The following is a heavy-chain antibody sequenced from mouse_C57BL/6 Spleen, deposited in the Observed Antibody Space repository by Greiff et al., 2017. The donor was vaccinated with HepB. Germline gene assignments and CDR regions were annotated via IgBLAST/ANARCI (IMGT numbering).Heavy chain of an antibody. J-gene: IGHJ4*01. CDR1: GFSLTSYG. CDR2: IWSDGST. V-gene: IGHV2-6-1*01. D-gene: IGHD2-4*01. Sequence: VQLKESGPGLVAPSQSLSITCTVSGFSLTSYGVHWVRQPPGKGLAWLVVIWSDGSTTYNSALKSRLSISKDNSKIQVFLKMNSLHTNDTAMYYCARHAGYDDAYAMDYWGQGTSVTVSS. CDR3: ARHAGYDDAYAMDY.